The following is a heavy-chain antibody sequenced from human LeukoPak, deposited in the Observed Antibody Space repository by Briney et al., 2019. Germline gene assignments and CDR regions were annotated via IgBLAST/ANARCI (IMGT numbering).Heavy chain of an antibody. Sequence: GGSLRLSCTASGFPFIEYSMNWLRQAPGKALEWISYIGIDSGNTKYADSVRGRFTISTDKAKNSLYLQMNSLRVEDTAVYYCARDHNYALDNWGQGTLVSVAS. J-gene: IGHJ4*02. CDR1: GFPFIEYS. V-gene: IGHV3-48*01. CDR3: ARDHNYALDN. CDR2: IGIDSGNT. D-gene: IGHD1-1*01.